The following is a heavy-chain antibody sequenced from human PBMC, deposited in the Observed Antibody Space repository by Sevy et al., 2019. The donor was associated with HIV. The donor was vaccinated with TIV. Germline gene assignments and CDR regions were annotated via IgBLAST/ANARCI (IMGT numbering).Heavy chain of an antibody. V-gene: IGHV3-30-3*01. Sequence: GGSLRLSCAASGFTFSSYAMHWVRRAPGKGLEWVAALSYDGSNKYYADSVKGRFTISRDNSKNTLYLQMNSLRAEDTAVYYCARDSSVAARSDYWGQGTLVTVSS. CDR2: LSYDGSNK. J-gene: IGHJ4*02. D-gene: IGHD6-6*01. CDR1: GFTFSSYA. CDR3: ARDSSVAARSDY.